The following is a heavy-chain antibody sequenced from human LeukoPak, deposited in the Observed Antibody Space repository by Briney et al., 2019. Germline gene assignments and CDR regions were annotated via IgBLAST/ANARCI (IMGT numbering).Heavy chain of an antibody. D-gene: IGHD6-19*01. J-gene: IGHJ1*01. CDR1: GFTFSSDW. CDR2: VNADGSDT. Sequence: PGGSLRLSCEASGFTFSSDWMGWVRQAPGKGLEWVANVNADGSDTYHVDSVKGRFTISRSNAKKSLFLQVNSLRVEDTALYYCVRWGVTAGMQDWGQGTLITVS. V-gene: IGHV3-7*01. CDR3: VRWGVTAGMQD.